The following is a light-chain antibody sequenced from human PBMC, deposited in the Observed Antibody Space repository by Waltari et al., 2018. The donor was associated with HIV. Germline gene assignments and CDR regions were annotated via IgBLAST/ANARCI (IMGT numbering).Light chain of an antibody. V-gene: IGLV2-14*03. CDR3: ASNRLDYTLI. J-gene: IGLJ2*01. CDR1: GPDARSYQY. CDR2: DIN. Sequence: QSALTQPASVSGFLGQSITTSCTGLGPDARSYQYVTLYQQYPGKIPILIIVDINNRPSGVSDHFSGSRSGNSASLTFSGLQSGDEAHYYCASNRLDYTLIFGGGTKLTVL.